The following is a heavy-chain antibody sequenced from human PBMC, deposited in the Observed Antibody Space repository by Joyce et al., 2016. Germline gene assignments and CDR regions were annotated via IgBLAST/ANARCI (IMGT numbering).Heavy chain of an antibody. V-gene: IGHV3-49*05. CDR2: IRSKADGGTT. D-gene: IGHD2-15*01. CDR1: GFIFGDYA. J-gene: IGHJ5*02. CDR3: TRIGDCSGGSCYEGWFDP. Sequence: EVQLVESGGGLVKPGRSLSLSCTSSGFIFGDYAMNWFRQAPGKGLEWVGFIRSKADGGTTDYAASVKGRFTSSRDDSKSIAYLQMNSLKTEDTAVYYCTRIGDCSGGSCYEGWFDPWGQGTLVTVSS.